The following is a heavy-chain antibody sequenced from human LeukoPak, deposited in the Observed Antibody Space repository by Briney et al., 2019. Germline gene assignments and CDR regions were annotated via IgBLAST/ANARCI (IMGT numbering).Heavy chain of an antibody. J-gene: IGHJ4*02. CDR3: ARLGTYGDFADY. CDR1: GFTFSSYA. CDR2: ISSNGGST. D-gene: IGHD4-17*01. Sequence: GGSLRLSCAASGFTFSSYAMHWVRQAPGKGLEYVSAISSNGGSTYYANSVKGRFTISRDNSKNTLYLQMGSLRAEDMAVYYCARLGTYGDFADYWGQGTLVTVSS. V-gene: IGHV3-64*01.